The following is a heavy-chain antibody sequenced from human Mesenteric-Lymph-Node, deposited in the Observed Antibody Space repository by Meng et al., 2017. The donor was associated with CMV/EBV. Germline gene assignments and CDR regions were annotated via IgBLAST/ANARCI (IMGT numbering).Heavy chain of an antibody. CDR1: GFTFNNAW. D-gene: IGHD4-17*01. Sequence: ETLSLTCAASGFTFNNAWMSWARQAPGKGLEWVGRVRNKAGDVTTEYAAPLKGRFTISTDDSKNTLYLQMSSLKTEDTAVYYCSWMTTVTTLGYWGQGTLVTVSS. V-gene: IGHV3-15*01. J-gene: IGHJ4*02. CDR2: VRNKAGDVTT. CDR3: SWMTTVTTLGY.